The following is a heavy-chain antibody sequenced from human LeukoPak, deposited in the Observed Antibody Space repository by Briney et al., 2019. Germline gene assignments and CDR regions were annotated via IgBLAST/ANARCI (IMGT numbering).Heavy chain of an antibody. CDR2: INPNSGGT. D-gene: IGHD6-13*01. CDR1: GYTFTGYY. V-gene: IGHV1-2*02. J-gene: IGHJ4*02. Sequence: ASVKVSCKASGYTFTGYYMHWVRQAPGQGLEWMGWINPNSGGTNYAQKFQGRVTMTRDTSISTAYMELSRLRSDDTAVCYCARDWYSSSWGIDYWGQGTLVTVSS. CDR3: ARDWYSSSWGIDY.